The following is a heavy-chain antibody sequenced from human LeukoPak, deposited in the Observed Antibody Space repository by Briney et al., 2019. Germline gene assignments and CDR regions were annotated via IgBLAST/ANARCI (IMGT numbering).Heavy chain of an antibody. Sequence: SETLSLTCAVYGGSFSGYYCSWIRQPPGKGLEWIGEINHSGSTNYNPSRNARVTISVDTSKNQLSLKLRSVTAADTAVYYCARGVGRLRYCSSTSCSHDYWGQGTLVTVSS. V-gene: IGHV4-34*01. CDR2: INHSGST. D-gene: IGHD2-2*01. J-gene: IGHJ4*02. CDR1: GGSFSGYY. CDR3: ARGVGRLRYCSSTSCSHDY.